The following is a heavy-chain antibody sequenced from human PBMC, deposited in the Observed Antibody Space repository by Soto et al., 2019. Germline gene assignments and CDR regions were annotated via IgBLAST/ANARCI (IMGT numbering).Heavy chain of an antibody. CDR2: INAGNGNT. D-gene: IGHD3-3*01. J-gene: IGHJ6*02. Sequence: ASVKVSCKASGYTFTSYAMHWVRQAPGQRLEWMGWINAGNGNTKYPQKFQGRVTITRDTSASTAYMELSSLRSEDTAVYYCARDKKQYYDFWSGYANDSYYYYYGMDVWGQGTTVTVSS. CDR1: GYTFTSYA. CDR3: ARDKKQYYDFWSGYANDSYYYYYGMDV. V-gene: IGHV1-3*01.